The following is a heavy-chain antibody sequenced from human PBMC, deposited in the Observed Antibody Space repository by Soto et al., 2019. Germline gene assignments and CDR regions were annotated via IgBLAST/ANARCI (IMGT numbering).Heavy chain of an antibody. J-gene: IGHJ4*02. CDR2: IWYDGSNK. D-gene: IGHD5-18*01. V-gene: IGHV3-33*01. CDR1: GFTFSSYG. CDR3: ARDRTVDTAMAFIFDY. Sequence: QVQLVESGGGVVQPGRSLRLSCAASGFTFSSYGMHWVRQAPGKGLEWVAVIWYDGSNKYYADSVKGRFTISRDNSKNTLYLQMNSLRAEDTAVYYCARDRTVDTAMAFIFDYRGQGTLVTVSS.